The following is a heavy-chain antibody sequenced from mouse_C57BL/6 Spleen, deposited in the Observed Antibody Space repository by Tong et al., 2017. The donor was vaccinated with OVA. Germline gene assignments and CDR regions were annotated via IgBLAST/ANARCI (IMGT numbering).Heavy chain of an antibody. J-gene: IGHJ4*01. CDR2: ISSGGSYT. CDR1: EYEFPSHD. Sequence: EVQLQESGGGLVQPGESLKLSCESNEYEFPSHDMSWVRQTPDKRLEWVATISSGGSYTYYPDSVKGRFTISRDNAKNTLYLQMSSLKSEDTAMYYCARLEYYGSSYDAMDYWGQGTSVTVSS. CDR3: ARLEYYGSSYDAMDY. D-gene: IGHD1-1*01. V-gene: IGHV5-6*01.